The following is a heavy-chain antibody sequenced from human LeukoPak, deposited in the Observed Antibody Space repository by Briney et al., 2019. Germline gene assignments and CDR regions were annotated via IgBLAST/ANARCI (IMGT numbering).Heavy chain of an antibody. V-gene: IGHV4-61*01. D-gene: IGHD5-24*01. Sequence: PSETLSLTCDVSGKSVTTGYYWAWIRQPPGKGLEWIGYIYYSGSTNYNPSLKSRVTISVDTSKNQFSLKLSSVTAADTAVYYCARDFRDGYISDYFDYWGQGTLVTVSS. CDR3: ARDFRDGYISDYFDY. CDR2: IYYSGST. CDR1: GKSVTTGYY. J-gene: IGHJ4*02.